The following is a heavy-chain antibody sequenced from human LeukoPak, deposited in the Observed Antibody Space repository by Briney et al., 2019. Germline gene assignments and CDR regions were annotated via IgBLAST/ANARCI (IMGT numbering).Heavy chain of an antibody. CDR3: ATRAWYYFDY. D-gene: IGHD6-19*01. Sequence: SETLSLTCAFSAGSFSRYYWSWIRQSPGDGLDWIGDINHSGRTNYNPSLKSRVTISVDTSKNQFSLKLSSVTAADTAVYFCATRAWYYFDYWGQGTLVTVSS. J-gene: IGHJ4*02. CDR1: AGSFSRYY. V-gene: IGHV4-34*01. CDR2: INHSGRT.